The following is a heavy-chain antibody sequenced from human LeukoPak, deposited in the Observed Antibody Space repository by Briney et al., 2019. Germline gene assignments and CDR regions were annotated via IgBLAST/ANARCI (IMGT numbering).Heavy chain of an antibody. J-gene: IGHJ4*02. CDR2: MNPNSGNT. D-gene: IGHD4-23*01. CDR1: GYTFTSYD. V-gene: IGHV1-8*01. CDR3: ARGREVVTRLDY. Sequence: GASVPVSFTGSGYTFTSYDINGVGQAAGQGGEWVGWMNPNSGNTGYAQKFQGRVTITRNTHISTDSMEPKRQRDSGTAVYYCARGREVVTRLDYWGQGPLVTVSS.